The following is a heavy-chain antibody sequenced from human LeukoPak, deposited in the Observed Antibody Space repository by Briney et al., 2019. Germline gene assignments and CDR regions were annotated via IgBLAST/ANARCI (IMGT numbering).Heavy chain of an antibody. CDR1: GFTFSSYE. CDR2: ISSSGSTT. CDR3: ARDPSLAVAGFFDY. V-gene: IGHV3-48*03. J-gene: IGHJ4*02. D-gene: IGHD6-19*01. Sequence: GGSLRLSCAAPGFTFSSYEMNWVRQAPGKGLEWVSYISSSGSTTYYADSVKGRFTISRDNAKNSLYLQMNSLRAEDTAVYYCARDPSLAVAGFFDYWGQGTLVTVSS.